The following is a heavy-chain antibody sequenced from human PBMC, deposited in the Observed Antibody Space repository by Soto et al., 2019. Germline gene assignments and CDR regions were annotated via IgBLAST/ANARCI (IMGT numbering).Heavy chain of an antibody. Sequence: GGSLRLSCAASGFTFSSYDMHWVRQATGKGLEWVSAIGTAGDTYYPGSVKGRFTISRENAKNSLYLKMNSLRAGDTAVYYCARGRELGTTYYYYYMDVWGKGTTVTVSS. D-gene: IGHD7-27*01. CDR3: ARGRELGTTYYYYYMDV. CDR2: IGTAGDT. J-gene: IGHJ6*03. CDR1: GFTFSSYD. V-gene: IGHV3-13*01.